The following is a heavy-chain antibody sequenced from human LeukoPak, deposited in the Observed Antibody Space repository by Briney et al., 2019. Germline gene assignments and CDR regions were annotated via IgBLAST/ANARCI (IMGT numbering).Heavy chain of an antibody. J-gene: IGHJ3*02. Sequence: KASETLSLTCTVSGGSISSGGYYWSWIRQHPGKGLEWIGYIYYSGSTYYNPSLKRRVTISVDTSKNQFSLKLSSVTAADTAVHYCARAFYYDSSGYLGPAFDIWGQGTMVTVSS. CDR3: ARAFYYDSSGYLGPAFDI. D-gene: IGHD3-22*01. CDR2: IYYSGST. CDR1: GGSISSGGYY. V-gene: IGHV4-31*03.